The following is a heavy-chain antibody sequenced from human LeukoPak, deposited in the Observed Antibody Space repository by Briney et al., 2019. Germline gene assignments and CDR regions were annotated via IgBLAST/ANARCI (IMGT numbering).Heavy chain of an antibody. V-gene: IGHV3-33*01. CDR1: GFTFSSYG. CDR3: ARDRVVTAIAGLDY. Sequence: GGSLRLSCAASGFTFSSYGMHWVRQAPGKGLEWVAVIWYDGSNKYYADSVKGRFTISRDNSKNTLYLQMNSLRAEDTAVYYCARDRVVTAIAGLDYWGQGTLVTVSS. J-gene: IGHJ4*02. CDR2: IWYDGSNK. D-gene: IGHD2-21*02.